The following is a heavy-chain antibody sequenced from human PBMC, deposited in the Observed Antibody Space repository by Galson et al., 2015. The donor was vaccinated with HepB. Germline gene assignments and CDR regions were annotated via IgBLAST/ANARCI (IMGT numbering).Heavy chain of an antibody. V-gene: IGHV1-69*13. CDR1: GGTFSSCA. D-gene: IGHD2-2*01. CDR3: ATRQWQPYCSSTSCPYYYYYMDV. Sequence: SVKVSCKASGGTFSSCAISWVRQAPGQGLEWMGGIIPIFGTANYAQKFQGRVTITADESTSTAYMELSSLRSEDTAVYYCATRQWQPYCSSTSCPYYYYYMDVWGKGTTVTVAS. CDR2: IIPIFGTA. J-gene: IGHJ6*03.